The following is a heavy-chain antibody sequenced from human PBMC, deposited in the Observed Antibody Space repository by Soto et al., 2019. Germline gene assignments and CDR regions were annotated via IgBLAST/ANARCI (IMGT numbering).Heavy chain of an antibody. CDR1: GYTFTSYG. D-gene: IGHD3-3*01. CDR3: AGSGVRVFAFDI. Sequence: QVQLVQSGAEVKKPGASVKVSCKASGYTFTSYGIIWVRQATGQGLAWMGWISAYNGNTNYAQKLQCRVTMTTDTSTSRAYMELRSLRSDDTAVYYCAGSGVRVFAFDIWGQGTMVTVSS. CDR2: ISAYNGNT. V-gene: IGHV1-18*01. J-gene: IGHJ3*02.